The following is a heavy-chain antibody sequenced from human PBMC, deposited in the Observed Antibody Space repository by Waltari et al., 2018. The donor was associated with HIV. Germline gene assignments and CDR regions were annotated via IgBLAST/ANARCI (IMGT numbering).Heavy chain of an antibody. CDR2: IYYTGRA. CDR3: ARHALRVGAAYWNFDL. Sequence: LQLQGSGPGLVKPSGTLSLTRAVSGGTVSGRCYFWSWIRQPPGKGLEWVGRIYYTGRAYYNPSLKSRVTISVDTSKNQFSLKVTSVTAADTAVYYCARHALRVGAAYWNFDLWGRGTLVTVSS. CDR1: GGTVSGRCYF. D-gene: IGHD1-26*01. V-gene: IGHV4-39*01. J-gene: IGHJ2*01.